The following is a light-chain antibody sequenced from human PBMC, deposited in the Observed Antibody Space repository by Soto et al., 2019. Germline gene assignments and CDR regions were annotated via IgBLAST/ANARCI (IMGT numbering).Light chain of an antibody. CDR3: QKYGRSPWT. Sequence: EIELTQSPGTLSLSPGERATLSCRASQSVSSSYLAWYQQKPGQAPRLLIYGASSRATGIPDRFSGSGSGTDFTLTISRLEPEDFAVYYCQKYGRSPWTSGHGTKVDSK. J-gene: IGKJ1*01. CDR2: GAS. V-gene: IGKV3-20*01. CDR1: QSVSSSY.